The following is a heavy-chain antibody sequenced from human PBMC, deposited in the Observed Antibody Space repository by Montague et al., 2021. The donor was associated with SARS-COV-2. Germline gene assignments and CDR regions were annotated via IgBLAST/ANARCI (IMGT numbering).Heavy chain of an antibody. D-gene: IGHD2-2*01. V-gene: IGHV4-4*07. CDR1: GGSISGYY. CDR3: ARGMAPEGRWFDS. J-gene: IGHJ5*01. CDR2: IFFGAST. Sequence: SETLSLTCSVSGGSISGYYWSWVRQAAGKRLVWIGRIFFGASTDYNPSLMSRFSLSGDKSKNQFSLKVTSVTAADTAIYYCARGMAPEGRWFDSWGHGMLVTVSS.